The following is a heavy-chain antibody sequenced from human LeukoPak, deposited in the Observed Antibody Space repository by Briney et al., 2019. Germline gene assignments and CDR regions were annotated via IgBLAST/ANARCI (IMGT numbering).Heavy chain of an antibody. V-gene: IGHV1-18*01. CDR2: ISAYNGNT. J-gene: IGHJ6*03. D-gene: IGHD2-15*01. Sequence: ASVKVSCKASGYTFTSYGTSWVRQAPGQGLEWMGWISAYNGNTNYAQKLQGRVTMTTDTSTSTAYMELRSLRSDDTAVYYCARVVDSPFCSGGSCYSGYYYYMDVWGKGTTVTVSS. CDR3: ARVVDSPFCSGGSCYSGYYYYMDV. CDR1: GYTFTSYG.